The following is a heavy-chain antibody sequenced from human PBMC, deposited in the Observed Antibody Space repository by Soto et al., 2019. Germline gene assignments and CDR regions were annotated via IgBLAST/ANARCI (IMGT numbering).Heavy chain of an antibody. V-gene: IGHV3-30*18. Sequence: GGSLRLSCAASGFTFSNYDMHWVRQAPGKGLEWVAVISYDGSNKYYADSVKGRFTISRDNSKNTLYLQMNSLRAEDTAVYYCAKDRGYNFPGYWGQGTLVTVSS. CDR3: AKDRGYNFPGY. J-gene: IGHJ4*02. CDR2: ISYDGSNK. D-gene: IGHD5-12*01. CDR1: GFTFSNYD.